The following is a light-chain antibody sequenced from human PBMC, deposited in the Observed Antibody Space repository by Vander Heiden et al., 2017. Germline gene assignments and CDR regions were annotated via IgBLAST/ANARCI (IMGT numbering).Light chain of an antibody. CDR1: QSVLYSSNNKNY. J-gene: IGKJ1*01. V-gene: IGKV4-1*01. Sequence: DIVTTHSPDSLAVSLGERATINCKSSQSVLYSSNNKNYLSWYQQKPGQPPKLLMYWASTRESGVPDRFSGSGSGTDFTLTISSLQAEDVAVYYCQQYDRTAWTFGHGTKV. CDR2: WAS. CDR3: QQYDRTAWT.